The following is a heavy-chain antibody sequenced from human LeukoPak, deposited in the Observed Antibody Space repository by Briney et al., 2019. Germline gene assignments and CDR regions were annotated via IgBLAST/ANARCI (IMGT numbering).Heavy chain of an antibody. Sequence: PGGSLRLSCAASGFTFSSYAMSWVRQAPGKGLEWVSAISGSGGSTYYADSVKGRFTISRDNSKNTLYLQMNSLRAEDTAAYYCAKGTRVSSYPFDYWGQGTLVTVSS. CDR2: ISGSGGST. D-gene: IGHD1-26*01. V-gene: IGHV3-23*01. J-gene: IGHJ4*02. CDR3: AKGTRVSSYPFDY. CDR1: GFTFSSYA.